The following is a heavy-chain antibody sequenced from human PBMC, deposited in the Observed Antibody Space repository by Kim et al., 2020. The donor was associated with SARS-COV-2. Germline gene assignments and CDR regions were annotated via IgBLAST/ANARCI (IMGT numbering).Heavy chain of an antibody. CDR1: GFTFGDYA. J-gene: IGHJ5*02. CDR2: ISWNSGSI. D-gene: IGHD4-17*01. V-gene: IGHV3-9*01. CDR3: ATHPHDYGDSQTNWFDP. Sequence: GGSLRLSCAASGFTFGDYAMHWVRQAPGKGLEWVSGISWNSGSIGYADSVKGRFTISRDNAKNSLYLQMNSLRAEDTALYYCATHPHDYGDSQTNWFDPWGQGTLVTVSS.